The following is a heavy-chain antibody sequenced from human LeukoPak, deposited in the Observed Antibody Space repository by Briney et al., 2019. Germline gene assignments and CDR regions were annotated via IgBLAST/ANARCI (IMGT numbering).Heavy chain of an antibody. CDR2: FDPEDGET. CDR1: GYTLTELS. J-gene: IGHJ4*02. CDR3: ATGYSSGWYVGY. V-gene: IGHV1-24*01. Sequence: ASVKVSCKVSGYTLTELSMHWVRQAPGKGLEWMGGFDPEDGETIYAQKFQGRVTMTEDTSTDTAYMELSSLRSEDTAVYYCATGYSSGWYVGYWGQGTLVTVSS. D-gene: IGHD6-19*01.